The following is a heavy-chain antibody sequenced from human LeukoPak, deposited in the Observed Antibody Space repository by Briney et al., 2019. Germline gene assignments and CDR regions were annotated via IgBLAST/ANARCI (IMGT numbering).Heavy chain of an antibody. Sequence: SETLSLTCTVSGGSVSSGTYYWNWIRQPARKGLEWIGRIYTSGSTNYNPSLKSRVTMSVDTSKNQFSLKLSSVTAADTAVYYCARGDYYYGSGSYYNYYYGMDVWGQGTTVTVSS. J-gene: IGHJ6*02. CDR3: ARGDYYYGSGSYYNYYYGMDV. V-gene: IGHV4-61*02. CDR1: GGSVSSGTYY. D-gene: IGHD3-10*01. CDR2: IYTSGST.